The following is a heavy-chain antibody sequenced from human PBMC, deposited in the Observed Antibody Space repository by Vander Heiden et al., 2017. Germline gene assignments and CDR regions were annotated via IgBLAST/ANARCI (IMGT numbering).Heavy chain of an antibody. CDR1: GFSLSNASMG. Sequence: QVTLQESGPVLVKPTETLTLTCTFSGFSLSNASMGVRWIRQPPGQALEWLAHIFSNHEKSYSTSLKSRPTISKDTSKSQVVLTMTNMDPVDTATYYCARIYYDSSGYYLAAVYYYFDYWGQGTLVTVSS. CDR3: ARIYYDSSGYYLAAVYYYFDY. V-gene: IGHV2-26*01. CDR2: IFSNHEK. D-gene: IGHD3-22*01. J-gene: IGHJ4*02.